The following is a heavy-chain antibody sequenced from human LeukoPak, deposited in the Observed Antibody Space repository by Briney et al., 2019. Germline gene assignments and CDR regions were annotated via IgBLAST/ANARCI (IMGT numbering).Heavy chain of an antibody. CDR1: GGTFSSYA. Sequence: SVKVSCKASGGTFSSYAISWVRQAPGQGLEWMGGIIPIFGTANYAQKFQGRVTITTDESTSTAYMELSSLRSEDTAVYHCAREGLQGPWFDPWGQGTLVTVSS. CDR2: IIPIFGTA. V-gene: IGHV1-69*05. D-gene: IGHD5-24*01. J-gene: IGHJ5*02. CDR3: AREGLQGPWFDP.